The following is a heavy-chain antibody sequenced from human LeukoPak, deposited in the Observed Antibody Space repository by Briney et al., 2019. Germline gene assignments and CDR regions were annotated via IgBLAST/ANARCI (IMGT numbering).Heavy chain of an antibody. V-gene: IGHV4-59*01. CDR2: IYYSGST. CDR1: GGSISNNY. Sequence: SETLSLTGTVSGGSISNNYWSWFRQPPGKGLEWIGYIYYSGSTNYNPSLKSRVTISVDTSKSLFSLKLSSVTAADTAVYYCASHKGFWGQGTLVTVSS. CDR3: ASHKGF. J-gene: IGHJ4*02.